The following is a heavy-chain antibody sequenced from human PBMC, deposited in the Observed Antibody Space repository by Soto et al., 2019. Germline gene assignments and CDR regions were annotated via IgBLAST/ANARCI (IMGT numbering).Heavy chain of an antibody. CDR3: ARDRMGGYDF. CDR2: IKQDGSEK. J-gene: IGHJ4*02. CDR1: GFVFSSNW. D-gene: IGHD5-12*01. V-gene: IGHV3-7*01. Sequence: EVQLVESGGGLVQPGGSLRLSCAASGFVFSSNWMAWVRQVPGKGLEWVANIKQDGSEKYYVDSVKGRFTISRDNAENSLYLQMYSLRAEDTAVYYGARDRMGGYDFWGQGTLVTVSS.